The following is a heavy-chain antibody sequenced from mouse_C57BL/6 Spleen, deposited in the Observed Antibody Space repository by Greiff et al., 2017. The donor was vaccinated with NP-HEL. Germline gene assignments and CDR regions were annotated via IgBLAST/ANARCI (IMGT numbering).Heavy chain of an antibody. Sequence: VQLQQSVAELVRPGASVKLSCTASGFNIKNTYMPWVKQRPEQGLEWIGRIDPANGNTKYAPKFQGKATITTDTSSNTACLQLSSLTSEDTAIDYCAREDTTAMDYWGQGTSVTVSS. CDR3: AREDTTAMDY. V-gene: IGHV14-3*01. CDR1: GFNIKNTY. CDR2: IDPANGNT. J-gene: IGHJ4*01. D-gene: IGHD1-2*01.